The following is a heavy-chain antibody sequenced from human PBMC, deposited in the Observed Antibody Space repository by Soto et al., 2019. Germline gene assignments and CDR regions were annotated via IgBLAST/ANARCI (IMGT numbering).Heavy chain of an antibody. V-gene: IGHV1-18*01. CDR2: ISAYNGNT. J-gene: IGHJ4*02. Sequence: ASVKVSCKASGYTFTSYGISWVRQAPGQGLEWMGWISAYNGNTNYAQKLQGRVNMTTDTSTSTAYMELRSLRSDDTAVYYCARVARYSSSWYAGYWGQGTLVTVSS. CDR3: ARVARYSSSWYAGY. D-gene: IGHD6-13*01. CDR1: GYTFTSYG.